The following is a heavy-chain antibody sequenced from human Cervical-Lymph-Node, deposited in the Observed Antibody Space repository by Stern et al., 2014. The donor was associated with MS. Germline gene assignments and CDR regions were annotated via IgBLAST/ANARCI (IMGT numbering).Heavy chain of an antibody. CDR1: GGTFSTYV. D-gene: IGHD5-12*01. J-gene: IGHJ6*02. Sequence: QVQLVQSGAEVKKPGSSVKVSCKASGGTFSTYVINWVRQAPGQGLEWMGGIGLIFDTTNYAQYVQGRVTITAAESTSTVYMELSSLRSEDTAVYYCARLDASGYFYYDMDVWGQGTTVTVSS. CDR2: IGLIFDTT. CDR3: ARLDASGYFYYDMDV. V-gene: IGHV1-69*01.